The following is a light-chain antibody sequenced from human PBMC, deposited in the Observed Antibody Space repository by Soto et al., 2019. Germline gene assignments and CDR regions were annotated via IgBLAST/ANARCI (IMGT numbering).Light chain of an antibody. J-gene: IGKJ5*01. CDR1: QSVSSY. Sequence: EIGLTQSPATLSLSPGERATLSCRASQSVSSYLAWYQQKPGQAPRLLIYDASSRATGIPDRFSGTVSGTDFTLTISRLEPEDFAVYYCQQYGSSPITFGQGTRLEIK. CDR2: DAS. CDR3: QQYGSSPIT. V-gene: IGKV3-20*01.